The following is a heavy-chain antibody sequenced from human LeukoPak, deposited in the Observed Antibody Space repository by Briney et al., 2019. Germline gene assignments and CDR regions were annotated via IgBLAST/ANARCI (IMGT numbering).Heavy chain of an antibody. J-gene: IGHJ4*02. V-gene: IGHV4-34*01. CDR2: INHSGST. CDR1: GGSLSGYY. Sequence: SETLSLTCAVYGGSLSGYYWSWIRQPPGKGLEWIGEINHSGSTNYNPSLKSRVTISVDTSKNQFSLKLSSVTAADTAVYYCARGTYYYDSSGPPFDYWGQGTLVTVSS. D-gene: IGHD3-22*01. CDR3: ARGTYYYDSSGPPFDY.